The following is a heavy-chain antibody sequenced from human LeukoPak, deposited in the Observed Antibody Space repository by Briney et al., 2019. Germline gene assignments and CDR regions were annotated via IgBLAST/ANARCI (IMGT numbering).Heavy chain of an antibody. Sequence: SETLSLTCTVSGDSISSYSWSWIRQPPGKGLEWIGYISYSGSTIYNPSLKSRLTISVDTSKNQFSLKLTSVTAADTALYYSARCGRTWYFDLWGRGTLVTVSS. CDR1: GDSISSYS. J-gene: IGHJ2*01. D-gene: IGHD1-26*01. CDR3: ARCGRTWYFDL. CDR2: ISYSGST. V-gene: IGHV4-59*01.